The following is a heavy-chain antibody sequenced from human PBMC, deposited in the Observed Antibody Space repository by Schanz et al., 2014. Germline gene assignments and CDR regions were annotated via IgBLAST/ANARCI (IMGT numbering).Heavy chain of an antibody. V-gene: IGHV3-7*01. CDR3: ARDKGGYYPFDY. Sequence: EAQLLESGGNLVQPGGSLRVSCVGSGFTFRSYPMTWVRQAPGKGLVWVANIKLDGSEKYYVDSVKGRFTISRDNAKNSLYLQMNSLRAEDTAVYYCARDKGGYYPFDYWGQGTLVTVSS. CDR2: IKLDGSEK. CDR1: GFTFRSYP. D-gene: IGHD3-22*01. J-gene: IGHJ4*02.